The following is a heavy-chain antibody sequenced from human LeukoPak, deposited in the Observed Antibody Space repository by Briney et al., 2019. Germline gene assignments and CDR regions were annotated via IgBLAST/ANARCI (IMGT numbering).Heavy chain of an antibody. CDR2: IRSKAYGGTT. V-gene: IGHV3-49*04. Sequence: GGSLRLSCTASGFTFVDYAMSWVRQAPGKGREGLGFIRSKAYGGTTEYAASVKGRFTISRDDSKSIAYLQMNSLKTEDTAVYYCTRVGDYGGNFHFDYWGQGTLVTVSS. D-gene: IGHD4-23*01. CDR1: GFTFVDYA. J-gene: IGHJ4*02. CDR3: TRVGDYGGNFHFDY.